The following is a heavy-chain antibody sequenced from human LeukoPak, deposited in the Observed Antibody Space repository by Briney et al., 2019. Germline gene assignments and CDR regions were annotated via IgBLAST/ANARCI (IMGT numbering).Heavy chain of an antibody. CDR2: IKQDGSEK. D-gene: IGHD3-16*01. J-gene: IGHJ6*02. CDR1: SFPFNMYW. CDR3: ARVDYEYARGGMDV. V-gene: IGHV3-7*04. Sequence: GGSLRLSCAATSFPFNMYWMSWVRPAPGKGPDRVATIKQDGSEKYYVDSVKGRFTISRDNAKNSLYLQMNSLRGEDTAIYYCARVDYEYARGGMDVWGQGTTVTVSS.